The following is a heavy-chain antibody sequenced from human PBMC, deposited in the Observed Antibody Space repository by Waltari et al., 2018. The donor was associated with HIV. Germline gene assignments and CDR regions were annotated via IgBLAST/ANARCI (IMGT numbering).Heavy chain of an antibody. CDR2: MFHSGSI. J-gene: IGHJ4*02. CDR3: ARVEGSGPTPIDS. Sequence: QVQLQESGPGLVKPSETLSLTCAVSGYSISSGYYWGWIRQPPGKGLEWIGGMFHSGSIDHNPSFKSRVTISLDTSKNQVSLKLRSVTAADTAVYYCARVEGSGPTPIDSWGQGTLVTVSS. V-gene: IGHV4-38-2*01. CDR1: GYSISSGYY.